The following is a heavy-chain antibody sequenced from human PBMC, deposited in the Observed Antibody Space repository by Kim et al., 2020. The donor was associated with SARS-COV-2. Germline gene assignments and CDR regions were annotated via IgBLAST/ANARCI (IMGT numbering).Heavy chain of an antibody. Sequence: GGSLRLSCAASGFTFGTRGMSWVRQAPGKGLEWVSYIESYRNKIYYADSVKGRFTISRDTAKNEVYLQMNSLRVEDTAVYYCARGGGVSGVFDYWGQGTLVTVSS. CDR3: ARGGGVSGVFDY. D-gene: IGHD2-8*02. J-gene: IGHJ4*01. CDR2: IESYRNKI. V-gene: IGHV3-48*04. CDR1: GFTFGTRG.